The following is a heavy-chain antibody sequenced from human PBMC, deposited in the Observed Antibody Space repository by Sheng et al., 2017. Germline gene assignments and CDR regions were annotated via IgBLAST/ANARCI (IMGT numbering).Heavy chain of an antibody. D-gene: IGHD6-6*01. J-gene: IGHJ5*02. CDR3: ARRTEYSSWFDP. CDR2: INHSGST. V-gene: IGHV4-34*01. Sequence: QVQLQQWGAGLLKPSETLSLTCAVYGGSFSGYYWSWIRHPPGKGLEWIGEINHSGSTNYNPSLKSRVTISVDTSKNQFSLKLSSVTAADTAVYYCARRTEYSSWFDPWGQGTLVTVSS. CDR1: GGSFSGYY.